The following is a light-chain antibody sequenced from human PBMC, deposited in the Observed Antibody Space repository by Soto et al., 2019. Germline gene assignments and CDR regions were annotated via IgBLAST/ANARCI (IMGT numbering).Light chain of an antibody. CDR1: QSISKY. CDR2: DAS. CDR3: LQRSIWHPAFT. Sequence: IVLTQSPATLSLSPGERATLSCRASQSISKYLAWYQQQPGQAPRLLIYDASNRATGIPARLSGSGSGTELTIHITSLEPDDFSVYYCLQRSIWHPAFTFGPGTKVDIK. J-gene: IGKJ3*01. V-gene: IGKV3-11*01.